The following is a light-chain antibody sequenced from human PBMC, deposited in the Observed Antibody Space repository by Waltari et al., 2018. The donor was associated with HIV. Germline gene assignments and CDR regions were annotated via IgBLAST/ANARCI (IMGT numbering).Light chain of an antibody. CDR2: HGN. J-gene: IGLJ1*01. Sequence: QSALTQPRSVSGSPGQSVNISSTGVGASTYVSWYQQHPGKAPRRMIYHGNKRPSGVPDRFSGSKSGNTASLTISGLQAEDEAEYHCCSYAGSFTSHVFGTGTKVSVL. V-gene: IGLV2-11*01. CDR1: VGASTY. CDR3: CSYAGSFTSHV.